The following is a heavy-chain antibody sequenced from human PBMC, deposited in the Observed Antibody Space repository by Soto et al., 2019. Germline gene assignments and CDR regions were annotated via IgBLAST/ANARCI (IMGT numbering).Heavy chain of an antibody. J-gene: IGHJ4*02. CDR1: GFTVSNNY. D-gene: IGHD3-10*01. V-gene: IGHV3-53*01. Sequence: EVQLVESGGGLIQPGGSLRLSCAVSGFTVSNNYMSWVRQAPGKGLEGVSVIYSGGYTAYGDSVKGRFTISRDNSKNPTYLQKNARGAHDGAVYSWGAHPGGGGYWGQGTLVTVSS. CDR2: IYSGGYT. CDR3: GAHPGGGGY.